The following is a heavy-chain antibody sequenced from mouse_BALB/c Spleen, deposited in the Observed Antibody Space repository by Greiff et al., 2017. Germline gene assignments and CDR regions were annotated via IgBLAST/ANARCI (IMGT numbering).Heavy chain of an antibody. CDR1: GFTFSSYG. V-gene: IGHV5-6-3*01. CDR3: ARERGDYFDY. Sequence: EVQLQESGGGLVQPGGSLKLSCAASGFTFSSYGMSWVRQTPDKRLELVATINSNGGSTYYPDSVKGRFTISRDNAKNTLYLQMSSLKSEDTAMYYCARERGDYFDYWGQGTTLTVSS. CDR2: INSNGGST. J-gene: IGHJ2*01.